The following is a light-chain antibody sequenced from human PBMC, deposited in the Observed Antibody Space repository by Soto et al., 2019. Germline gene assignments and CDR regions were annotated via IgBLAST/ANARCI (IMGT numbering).Light chain of an antibody. Sequence: QSVLTQPPSLSAAPGQKVTISCSGGSSSIGRNYVSWYQQLPGTAPKLLIYDNNKPPSGIPDRFSGSKSGTSATLGITGLQTGDEADYYCGTWDSHLHIVVFGGVTQLTVL. CDR2: DNN. CDR3: GTWDSHLHIVV. J-gene: IGLJ2*01. CDR1: SSSIGRNY. V-gene: IGLV1-51*01.